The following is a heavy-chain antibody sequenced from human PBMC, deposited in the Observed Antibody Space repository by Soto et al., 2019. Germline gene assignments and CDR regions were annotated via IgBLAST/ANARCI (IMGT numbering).Heavy chain of an antibody. CDR1: GYTFTSYG. CDR2: ISAYNGNT. D-gene: IGHD3-22*01. J-gene: IGHJ4*02. CDR3: ARRAKYYYDSSGYYYLDY. V-gene: IGHV1-18*01. Sequence: ASVKDSCKASGYTFTSYGISWVRQAPGQGLEWMGWISAYNGNTNYAQKLQGKVTMTTDTSTSTAYMELRNLRSNYTAVYYCARRAKYYYDSSGYYYLDYWGQGTQVTVSS.